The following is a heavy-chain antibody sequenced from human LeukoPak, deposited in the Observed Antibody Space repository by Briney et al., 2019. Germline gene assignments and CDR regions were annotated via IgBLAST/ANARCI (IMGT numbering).Heavy chain of an antibody. CDR1: GFTFSSYW. CDR3: AREGTGVGNTAFDY. J-gene: IGHJ4*02. V-gene: IGHV3-7*05. Sequence: GGSLRLSCAASGFTFSSYWMSWVRQAPGKGLEWVANIKQHGSEKYYVDSVKGRFTISRDNAKNSLYLQMNSLRAEDTAVYYCAREGTGVGNTAFDYWGQGTLVTVSS. D-gene: IGHD3-22*01. CDR2: IKQHGSEK.